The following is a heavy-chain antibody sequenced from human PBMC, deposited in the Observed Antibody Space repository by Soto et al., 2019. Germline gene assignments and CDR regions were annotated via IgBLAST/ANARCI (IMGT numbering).Heavy chain of an antibody. Sequence: QVQLVQSGAEVKKPGASVKVSCKASGYTFTSYDINWVRQATGQGLEWMGWMNPNSGNTGYAQKFQGRVTMTRNTPLRPGHMGVGRLKLEDPAVYYCAREKTSYGMDVWGQGTTVTVSS. V-gene: IGHV1-8*01. CDR2: MNPNSGNT. CDR3: AREKTSYGMDV. CDR1: GYTFTSYD. J-gene: IGHJ6*02.